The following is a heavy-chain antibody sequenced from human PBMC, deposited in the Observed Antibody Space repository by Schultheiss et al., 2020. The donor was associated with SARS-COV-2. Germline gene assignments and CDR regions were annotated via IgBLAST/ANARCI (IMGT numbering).Heavy chain of an antibody. CDR3: ARGIVVVPAARRYYYYMDV. CDR1: GGSISSYY. CDR2: IYTSGST. J-gene: IGHJ6*03. Sequence: SQTLSLTCTVSGGSISSYYWSWIRQPAGKGLEWIGRIYTSGSTNYNPSLKSRVTMSVDTSKNQFSLKLSSVTAADTAVYYCARGIVVVPAARRYYYYMDVWGKGTTVTVSS. V-gene: IGHV4-4*07. D-gene: IGHD2-2*01.